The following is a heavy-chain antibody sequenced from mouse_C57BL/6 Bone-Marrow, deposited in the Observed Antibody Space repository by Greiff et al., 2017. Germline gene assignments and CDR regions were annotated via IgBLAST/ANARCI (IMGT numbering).Heavy chain of an antibody. J-gene: IGHJ1*03. CDR1: GFNFTDYY. CDR2: IDPEDGET. V-gene: IGHV14-2*01. Sequence: EVQLQQSGAELVKPGASVKLSCTASGFNFTDYYMHWVKQRTEQGLEWIGRIDPEDGETKYAQKFQGKATITADTSSNTAYLQLSSLTSEDTAVYCCAFRYWDVWGTGTTVTDSS. CDR3: AFRYWDV.